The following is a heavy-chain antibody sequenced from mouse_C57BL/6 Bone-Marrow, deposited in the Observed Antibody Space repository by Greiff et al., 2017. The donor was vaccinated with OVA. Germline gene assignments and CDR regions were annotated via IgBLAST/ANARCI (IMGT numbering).Heavy chain of an antibody. V-gene: IGHV1-15*01. J-gene: IGHJ3*01. D-gene: IGHD1-1*01. CDR3: TRHGDYYGSSPRFAY. CDR1: GYTFTDYE. CDR2: IDPETGGT. Sequence: VQLQQSGAELVRPGASVTLSCKASGYTFTDYEMHWVKQTPVHGLEWIGAIDPETGGTAYNQKFKGKAILTADKSSSTAYMELRSLTSEDSAVYYCTRHGDYYGSSPRFAYWGQGTLVTVSA.